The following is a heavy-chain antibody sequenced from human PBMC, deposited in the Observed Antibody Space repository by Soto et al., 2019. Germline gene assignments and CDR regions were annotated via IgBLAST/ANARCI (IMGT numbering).Heavy chain of an antibody. CDR2: IVSDGSNK. D-gene: IGHD1-1*01. Sequence: QVQLVESGGGVVQPGRSLRLSCAASGFTFSRYGFHWVRQAPGKGLEWVAVIVSDGSNKYHADSVEGRFTISRDNSKDTSYLQMNSLRDEDTAVYYCARDDAFQNENGFDIWGQGTMVTVSS. CDR1: GFTFSRYG. V-gene: IGHV3-33*01. J-gene: IGHJ3*02. CDR3: ARDDAFQNENGFDI.